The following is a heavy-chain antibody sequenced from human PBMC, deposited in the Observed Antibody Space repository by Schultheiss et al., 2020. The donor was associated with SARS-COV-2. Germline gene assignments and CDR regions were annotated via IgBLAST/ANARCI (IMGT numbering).Heavy chain of an antibody. D-gene: IGHD5-12*01. V-gene: IGHV2-70*04. CDR3: ARTTFLDSGDDLGDKGRDDYGMDV. CDR1: GFSLSTSGMR. Sequence: SGPTLVKPTQTLTLTCTFSGFSLSTSGMRASWIRQPPGKALEWLARIDWDDDKYYSTSLKTRLTISKDTSKNQVVLTMTNLDPGDTATYYCARTTFLDSGDDLGDKGRDDYGMDVWGQGTTVTVSS. CDR2: IDWDDDK. J-gene: IGHJ6*02.